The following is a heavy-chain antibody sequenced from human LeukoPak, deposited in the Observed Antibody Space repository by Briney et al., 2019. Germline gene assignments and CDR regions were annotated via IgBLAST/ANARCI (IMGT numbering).Heavy chain of an antibody. J-gene: IGHJ4*02. CDR1: GYSFTSHW. Sequence: GESLKISCKGPGYSFTSHWIGWLRQMPGKGLEWMGTIYPGDSDTRYRPSFQGQVTISADKSINTAYLQWSSLKASDTAMYYCARQGGLAAAGGALDYWGQGTLVTVSS. CDR2: IYPGDSDT. D-gene: IGHD6-13*01. V-gene: IGHV5-51*01. CDR3: ARQGGLAAAGGALDY.